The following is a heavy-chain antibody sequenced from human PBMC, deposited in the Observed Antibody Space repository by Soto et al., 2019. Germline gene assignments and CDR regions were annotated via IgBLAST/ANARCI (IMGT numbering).Heavy chain of an antibody. D-gene: IGHD6-6*01. Sequence: QVQLAQSGAEVKKPGSSVKVSCKASEGTFSRFPISWVRQAPGQGLEWMGGILPLSGTPNYGQKFQGRVTISADKPTSTVYMEVSSLRSGDTAVYYCAREGKYGSSAAFDIWGQGTMVTVAS. CDR1: EGTFSRFP. CDR3: AREGKYGSSAAFDI. J-gene: IGHJ3*02. CDR2: ILPLSGTP. V-gene: IGHV1-69*06.